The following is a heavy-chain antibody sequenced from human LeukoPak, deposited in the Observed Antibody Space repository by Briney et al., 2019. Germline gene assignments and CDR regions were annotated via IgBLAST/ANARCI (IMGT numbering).Heavy chain of an antibody. CDR3: ASEDFYDSSGYLDY. V-gene: IGHV4-39*07. D-gene: IGHD3-22*01. CDR1: GGSISSSSYY. J-gene: IGHJ4*02. Sequence: SETLSLTCTVSGGSISSSSYYWGWIRQPPGKGLEWIGSIYYSGSTYYNPSLKSRVTISVDTSKNQFSLKLSSVTAADTAVYYCASEDFYDSSGYLDYWGQGTLVTVSS. CDR2: IYYSGST.